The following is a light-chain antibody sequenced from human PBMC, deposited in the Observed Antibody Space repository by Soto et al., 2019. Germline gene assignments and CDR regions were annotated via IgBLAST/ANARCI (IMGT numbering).Light chain of an antibody. J-gene: IGKJ5*01. CDR3: QQRSNWPT. Sequence: EIVLTQSPATLSLSPGERATLSCRASQSVSSYLAWYQQKPGQAPRLLIYDASNRATGITARFSGSGSGTDFTLTISSLEHEDFAVYYCQQRSNWPTFGQGTRLEMK. CDR1: QSVSSY. V-gene: IGKV3-11*01. CDR2: DAS.